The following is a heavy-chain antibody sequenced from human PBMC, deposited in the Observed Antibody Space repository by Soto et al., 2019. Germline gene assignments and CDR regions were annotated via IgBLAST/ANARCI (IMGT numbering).Heavy chain of an antibody. CDR3: ARDKSETEYYYDSSGYRGAVAFDI. D-gene: IGHD3-22*01. Sequence: QVQLVQSGAEVKKPGASVKVSCKASGYTFTSYYMHWVRQAPGQGLEWMGIINPSGGSTSYAQKFQGRVTMTRDTSTSTVYMELSSLRSEDTAVYYCARDKSETEYYYDSSGYRGAVAFDIWGQGTMVTVSS. CDR1: GYTFTSYY. CDR2: INPSGGST. V-gene: IGHV1-46*01. J-gene: IGHJ3*02.